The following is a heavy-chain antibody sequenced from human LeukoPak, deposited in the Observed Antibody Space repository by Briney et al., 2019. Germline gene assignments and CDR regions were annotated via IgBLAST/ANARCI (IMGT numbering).Heavy chain of an antibody. D-gene: IGHD2-15*01. V-gene: IGHV3-7*01. J-gene: IGHJ4*02. CDR1: GFAFGNYW. Sequence: GESLRLSCAASGFAFGNYWMNWARRAPGKGLEWVANIKQDGSETNYVDSVKGRFTISRDNAKNSLYLQMNSLRAEDTALYYCGSTNSFSYWGRGTLVTVSS. CDR2: IKQDGSET. CDR3: GSTNSFSY.